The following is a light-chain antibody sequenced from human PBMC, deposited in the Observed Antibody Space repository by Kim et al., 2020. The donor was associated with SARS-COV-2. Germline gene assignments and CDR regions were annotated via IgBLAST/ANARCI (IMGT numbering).Light chain of an antibody. Sequence: SALTQPASVSGSPGQSITISCTGTSSDVGGYNYVSWYQQHPGKAPKLMIYDVSNRPSGVSNRFSGSKSANTASLTISGVQAEDEGDYYCSSYTSSITRVFGGGTQLTVL. CDR1: SSDVGGYNY. CDR2: DVS. J-gene: IGLJ2*01. V-gene: IGLV2-14*03. CDR3: SSYTSSITRV.